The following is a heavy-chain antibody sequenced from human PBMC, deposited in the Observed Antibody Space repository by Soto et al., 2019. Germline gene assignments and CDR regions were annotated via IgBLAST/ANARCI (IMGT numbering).Heavy chain of an antibody. CDR3: AKKYSGNYPVPFDY. J-gene: IGHJ4*02. CDR2: ISGNTALI. Sequence: GGSLRLSCAASGFPFSSYAMSWVRQAPGKGLEWVSFISGNTALIKYADSVKGRFTISRDNSKNTLYLQMNSLRAEDTALYYCAKKYSGNYPVPFDYWGQGTLVTVSS. D-gene: IGHD1-26*01. V-gene: IGHV3-23*01. CDR1: GFPFSSYA.